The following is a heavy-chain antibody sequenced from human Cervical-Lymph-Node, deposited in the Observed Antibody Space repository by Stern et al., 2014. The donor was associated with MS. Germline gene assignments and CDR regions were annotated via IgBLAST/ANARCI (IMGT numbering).Heavy chain of an antibody. D-gene: IGHD3-22*01. J-gene: IGHJ1*01. CDR3: ACPTFHYDSSGEQYFQY. CDR2: ISSSNSMI. CDR1: GITFSSYS. V-gene: IGHV3-48*02. Sequence: EVQLVESGGGLVQPGGSLRLSCAASGITFSSYSMNWVRQAPGKGLEWISYISSSNSMIYYADSVKGRFTIYRDNAKNTLYLQMNSLRDEDAAMYYCACPTFHYDSSGEQYFQYWGQGTLVTVSS.